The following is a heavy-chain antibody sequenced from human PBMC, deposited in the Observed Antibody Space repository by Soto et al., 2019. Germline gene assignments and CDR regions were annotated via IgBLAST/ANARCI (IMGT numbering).Heavy chain of an antibody. J-gene: IGHJ4*02. V-gene: IGHV6-1*01. D-gene: IGHD2-15*01. Sequence: SLTLSLTCDISGDSVSSNTAAWNWIRSSPSRGLEWLGRTYYRSNWRHDYAVSVKSRITVNPDTSKNHFSLQLNSVTPDDTAVYYCARGVCGIGFDLWGQGTLVTVSS. CDR1: GDSVSSNTAA. CDR3: ARGVCGIGFDL. CDR2: TYYRSNWRH.